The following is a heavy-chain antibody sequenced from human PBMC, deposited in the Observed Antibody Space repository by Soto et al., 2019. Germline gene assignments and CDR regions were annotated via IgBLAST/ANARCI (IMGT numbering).Heavy chain of an antibody. CDR2: IWSAGLI. Sequence: QPGGSLRLSCAASGFTVSSKYMSWVRQAPGKGLEWVSVIWSAGLIYYADSVRGRFTISRDISKNILYLEMTSLRADDTAVYYCAREAHMDVWGQGTTVTVSS. V-gene: IGHV3-53*01. CDR3: AREAHMDV. CDR1: GFTVSSKY. J-gene: IGHJ6*02.